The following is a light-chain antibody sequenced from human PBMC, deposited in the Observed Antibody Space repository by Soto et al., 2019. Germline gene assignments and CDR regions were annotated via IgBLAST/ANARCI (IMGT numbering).Light chain of an antibody. J-gene: IGKJ5*01. V-gene: IGKV1-5*03. CDR2: KAS. CDR1: QTISSW. CDR3: QLYKCYSEA. Sequence: DIQMTQSPSTLSGSVGDRVTITCRASQTISSWLAWYQQKPGKAPKLLIYKASTLKSGVPSRFSGSGSGTEFTLTISSLQPDDFATYYCQLYKCYSEAFGQG.